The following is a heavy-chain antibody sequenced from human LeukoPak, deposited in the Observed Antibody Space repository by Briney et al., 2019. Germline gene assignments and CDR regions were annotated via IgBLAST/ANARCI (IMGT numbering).Heavy chain of an antibody. Sequence: ASVKVSCKASGGTFSSYAISWVRQAPGQGLEWMGGIIPIFGTANYAQKFQGRVTITADESTSTAYMELSSLRSEDTAVYYCARHVCSSTSCYKGPYYYYYMDVWGKGTTVTVSS. D-gene: IGHD2-2*02. V-gene: IGHV1-69*13. CDR2: IIPIFGTA. CDR3: ARHVCSSTSCYKGPYYYYYMDV. CDR1: GGTFSSYA. J-gene: IGHJ6*03.